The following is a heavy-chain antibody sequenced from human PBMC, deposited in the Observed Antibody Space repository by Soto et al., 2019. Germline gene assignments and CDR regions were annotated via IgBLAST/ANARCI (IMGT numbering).Heavy chain of an antibody. CDR1: GYTFTSYG. D-gene: IGHD3-3*01. J-gene: IGHJ3*02. CDR2: ISAYNGNT. CDR3: ARGHYDFWSGDAFDI. V-gene: IGHV1-18*01. Sequence: GASVKVSCKASGYTFTSYGISWVRQAPGQGLEWMGWISAYNGNTNYAQKLQGRVTMTTDTSTSTAYMELRSLRSDDTAVYYCARGHYDFWSGDAFDIWGQGTMVTVSS.